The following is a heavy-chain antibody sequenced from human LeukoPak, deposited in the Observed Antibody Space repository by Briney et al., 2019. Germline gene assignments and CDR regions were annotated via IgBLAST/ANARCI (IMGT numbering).Heavy chain of an antibody. Sequence: ASVKVSCKAFGYTFTRYGVSWVRQAPGQGLEWIGWISGSNGNTNYAQNFQGRVTMTTDSSTSTAYMELRSLRSDDTAVYYCAREFSSIYYDSSGRYNWFDPWGQGTLVTVSS. V-gene: IGHV1-18*01. CDR2: ISGSNGNT. CDR1: GYTFTRYG. J-gene: IGHJ5*02. CDR3: AREFSSIYYDSSGRYNWFDP. D-gene: IGHD3-22*01.